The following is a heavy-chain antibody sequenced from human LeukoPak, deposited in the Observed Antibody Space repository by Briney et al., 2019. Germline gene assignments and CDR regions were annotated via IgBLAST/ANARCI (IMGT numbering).Heavy chain of an antibody. D-gene: IGHD2-2*01. J-gene: IGHJ4*02. CDR1: GFTFGSSW. V-gene: IGHV3-7*03. CDR3: ARDPCHGALDY. Sequence: PGGSLRLSCVAYGFTFGSSWMSWVRRAPGKGLEWVANIKQDGTEEYYVDSVRGRFSISKDNAKNSLYLQMNSLRAEDTAVYYCARDPCHGALDYWGQGALVTVSS. CDR2: IKQDGTEE.